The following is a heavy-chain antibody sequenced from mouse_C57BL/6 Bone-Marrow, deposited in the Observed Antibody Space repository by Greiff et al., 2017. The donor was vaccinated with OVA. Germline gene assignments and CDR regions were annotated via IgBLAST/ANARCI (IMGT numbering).Heavy chain of an antibody. CDR1: GFTFSDYY. J-gene: IGHJ4*01. V-gene: IGHV5-12*01. CDR3: ARHGDYSKGGYYAMDY. CDR2: ISNGGGST. D-gene: IGHD2-5*01. Sequence: EVKLMESGGGLVQPGGSLKLSCAASGFTFSDYYMYWVRQTPEKRLEWVAYISNGGGSTYYPDTVKGRFTISRDNAKNTLYLQMSRLKSEDTAMYYCARHGDYSKGGYYAMDYWGQGTPVTVSS.